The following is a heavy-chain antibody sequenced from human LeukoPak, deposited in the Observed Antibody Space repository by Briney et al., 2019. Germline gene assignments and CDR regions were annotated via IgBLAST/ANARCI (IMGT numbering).Heavy chain of an antibody. Sequence: GGSLRLSCAASGFTFTSYGMHWVRQAPGKGLEWVAFIRYDGSNKYYVDSVKGRFTISRDNSKNTLYLQMNSLRAEDTAVYYCAKDRSVYGSGSYSVYWGQGTLVTVSS. V-gene: IGHV3-30*02. D-gene: IGHD3-10*01. CDR2: IRYDGSNK. CDR1: GFTFTSYG. CDR3: AKDRSVYGSGSYSVY. J-gene: IGHJ4*02.